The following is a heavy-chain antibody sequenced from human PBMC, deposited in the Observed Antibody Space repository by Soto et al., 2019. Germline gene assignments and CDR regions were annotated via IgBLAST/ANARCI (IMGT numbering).Heavy chain of an antibody. CDR1: GGSISSGGYY. D-gene: IGHD3-22*01. Sequence: QVQLQESGPGLVKPSQTLSLTCTVSGGSISSGGYYWSWIRQHPGKGLEWIGYIYYSGSAYYNPSLKSRVTISVDTSKNQFSLKLSSVTAADTAVYYCARDDHDYYDSSGLDYWGQGTLVTVSS. CDR3: ARDDHDYYDSSGLDY. J-gene: IGHJ4*02. V-gene: IGHV4-31*03. CDR2: IYYSGSA.